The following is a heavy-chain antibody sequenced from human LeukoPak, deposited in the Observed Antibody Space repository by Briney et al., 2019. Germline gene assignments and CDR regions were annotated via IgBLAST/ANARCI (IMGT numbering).Heavy chain of an antibody. CDR2: ISGSGGTT. CDR3: ARDRGGIGYYMDV. V-gene: IGHV3-23*01. D-gene: IGHD3-16*02. J-gene: IGHJ6*03. CDR1: GFTFSNYA. Sequence: GGSLRLSCAASGFTFSNYAMSWVRQAPGKGLEWVSAISGSGGTTYHADSVKGRFTISRDNAKTSLYLQMNSLRAEDTALYYCARDRGGIGYYMDVWGKGTTVTVSS.